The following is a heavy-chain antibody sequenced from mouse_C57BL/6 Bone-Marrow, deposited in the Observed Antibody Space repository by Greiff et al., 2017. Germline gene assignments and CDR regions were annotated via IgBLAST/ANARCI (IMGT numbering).Heavy chain of an antibody. CDR2: ISNGGGST. Sequence: EVKVVESGGGLVQPGGSLKLSCAASGFTFSDYYMYWVRQTPEKRLEWVAYISNGGGSTYYPDTVKGRFTISRDNAKNTLYLRMSRLKSEDTAMYYGARPHYYGSSYRYFEVWGTGTTVTVSS. CDR1: GFTFSDYY. V-gene: IGHV5-12*01. D-gene: IGHD1-1*01. CDR3: ARPHYYGSSYRYFEV. J-gene: IGHJ1*03.